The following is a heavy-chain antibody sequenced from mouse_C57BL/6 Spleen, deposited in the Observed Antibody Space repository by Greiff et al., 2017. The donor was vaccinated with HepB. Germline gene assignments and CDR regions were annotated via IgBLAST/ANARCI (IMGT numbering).Heavy chain of an antibody. J-gene: IGHJ2*01. CDR1: GYAFSSSW. CDR3: ARGSTMIRGLFDY. D-gene: IGHD2-4*01. Sequence: VKLQESGPELVKPGASVKISCKASGYAFSSSWMNWVKQRPGKGLEWIGRIYPGDGDTNYNGKFMGKATLTADKSSSTAYMQLSSLTSEDSAVYFCARGSTMIRGLFDYWGQGTTLTVSS. CDR2: IYPGDGDT. V-gene: IGHV1-82*01.